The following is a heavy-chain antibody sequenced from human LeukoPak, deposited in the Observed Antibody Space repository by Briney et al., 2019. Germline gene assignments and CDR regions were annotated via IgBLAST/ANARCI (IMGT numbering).Heavy chain of an antibody. CDR1: GFTFSSYG. D-gene: IGHD3-22*01. J-gene: IGHJ6*03. CDR3: AKPPLVPDYYDSSASTTGGYMDV. CDR2: ISYDGSNK. Sequence: PGGSLRLSCAASGFTFSSYGMHWVRQAPGKGLEWVAVISYDGSNKYYADSVKGRFTISRDNSKNTLYLQMNSLRAEDTAVYYCAKPPLVPDYYDSSASTTGGYMDVWGKGTTVTVSS. V-gene: IGHV3-30*18.